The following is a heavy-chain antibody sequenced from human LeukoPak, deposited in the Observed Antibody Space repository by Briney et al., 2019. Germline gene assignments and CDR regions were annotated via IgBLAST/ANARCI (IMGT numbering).Heavy chain of an antibody. CDR3: VKQVFGETGYFDS. V-gene: IGHV3-30*02. CDR1: GFVFSSYG. D-gene: IGHD3-10*01. J-gene: IGHJ4*02. Sequence: GGSLRLSCAASGFVFSSYGVHWVRQAPGKGLEWVAFIRYDGSNEYYADSVKGRFTISRDNSKSTLYLQMKSLRVEDTALHYCVKQVFGETGYFDSWGQGTLVSVST. CDR2: IRYDGSNE.